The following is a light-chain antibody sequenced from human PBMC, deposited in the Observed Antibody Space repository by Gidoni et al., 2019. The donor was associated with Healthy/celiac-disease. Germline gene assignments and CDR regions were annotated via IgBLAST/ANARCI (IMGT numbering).Light chain of an antibody. CDR1: SSNIGSNT. CDR2: SNN. Sequence: QSVLTQPPSASGPPGQRVTISCSGSSSNIGSNTVNWYQQLPGTAPKLLIYSNNQRPSVVPDRFSGSKSGTSASLAISGLQSEDEADYYCAAWDDSLNGPVFGGGTKLTVL. V-gene: IGLV1-44*01. J-gene: IGLJ2*01. CDR3: AAWDDSLNGPV.